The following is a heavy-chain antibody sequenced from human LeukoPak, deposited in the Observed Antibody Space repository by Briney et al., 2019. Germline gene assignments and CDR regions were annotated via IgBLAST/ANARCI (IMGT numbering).Heavy chain of an antibody. V-gene: IGHV3-21*01. J-gene: IGHJ4*02. D-gene: IGHD3-9*01. CDR1: GFTFSSYS. CDR3: AREERSYDILTGYYHYYFDY. CDR2: ISSSSSYI. Sequence: GGSLRLSCAASGFTFSSYSMNWVRQAPGEGLEWVSSISSSSSYIYYADSVKGRFTISRDNAKNSLYLQMNSLRAEDTAVYYCAREERSYDILTGYYHYYFDYWGQGTLVTVSS.